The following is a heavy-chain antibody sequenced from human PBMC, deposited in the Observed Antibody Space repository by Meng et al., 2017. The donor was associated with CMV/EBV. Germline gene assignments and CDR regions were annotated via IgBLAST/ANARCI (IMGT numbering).Heavy chain of an antibody. Sequence: ASVQVSCKASGYTFTTYDVHWVRQATGQGLEWMGWMNPHSGNTGYAQKFQGRVTMTRDTSINTAYMELSSLKSEDTAVYYCARDTPKLWGWGYWGQGTLVTVSS. J-gene: IGHJ4*02. CDR3: ARDTPKLWGWGY. D-gene: IGHD2-21*01. V-gene: IGHV1-8*01. CDR1: GYTFTTYD. CDR2: MNPHSGNT.